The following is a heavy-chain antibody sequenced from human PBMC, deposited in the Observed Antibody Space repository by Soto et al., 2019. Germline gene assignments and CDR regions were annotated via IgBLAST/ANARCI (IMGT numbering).Heavy chain of an antibody. CDR3: ARFRAPRRQLISMSFHL. CDR1: GYDFTNYW. CDR2: IYPGDSDI. J-gene: IGHJ2*01. V-gene: IGHV5-51*01. D-gene: IGHD6-13*01. Sequence: PGESLKISCKTSGYDFTNYWIAWVRQTPGRGLEWMGMIYPGDSDIRYNPSFRGRVTISVDKSITSAFVQWGSLKASDSATYYCARFRAPRRQLISMSFHLWGRGTLVTVSS.